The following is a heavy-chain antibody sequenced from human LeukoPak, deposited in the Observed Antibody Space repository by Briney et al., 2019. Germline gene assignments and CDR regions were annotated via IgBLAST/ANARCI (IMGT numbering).Heavy chain of an antibody. CDR2: INSDGSGT. CDR1: GFTFSSYW. J-gene: IGHJ4*02. D-gene: IGHD6-19*01. CDR3: ATPKEGSIAVAEPLFDY. Sequence: GGSLRLSCAASGFTFSSYWMHWVRQAPGKGLVWVSRINSDGSGTSYADSVKGRFTISRDNAKNTLYLQMNSLRAEDTAVYYCATPKEGSIAVAEPLFDYWGQGTLVTVSS. V-gene: IGHV3-74*01.